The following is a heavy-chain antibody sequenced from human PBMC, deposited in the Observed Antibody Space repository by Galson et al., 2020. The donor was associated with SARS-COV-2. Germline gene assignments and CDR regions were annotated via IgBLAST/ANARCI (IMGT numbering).Heavy chain of an antibody. V-gene: IGHV4-39*07. CDR3: AAYSGNYWIYFDY. J-gene: IGHJ4*02. CDR1: GGSISTSNFY. Sequence: QTLSLTCTLPGGSISTSNFYWGCIRQPPGRGLEWIGSIHYSGSTYSNPSLKSRLTISVDTSKNQFFLQLTSVTAADTAVYYCAAYSGNYWIYFDYWGQGALVTVSS. D-gene: IGHD1-26*01. CDR2: IHYSGST.